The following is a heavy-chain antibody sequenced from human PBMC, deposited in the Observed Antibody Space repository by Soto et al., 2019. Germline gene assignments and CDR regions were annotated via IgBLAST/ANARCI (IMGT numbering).Heavy chain of an antibody. D-gene: IGHD6-13*01. CDR3: VRAAGIAAAGSSQGVL. V-gene: IGHV3-30*04. CDR1: GFAIRSNA. J-gene: IGHJ4*02. Sequence: GGSLRLSCEASGFAIRSNAIHWVRQAPGKGLEWVAVISFEGSYKYYADSVKGRFTVSRDNSKNTVSLQMDSLTGEDSALYYCVRAAGIAAAGSSQGVLWGQGTLVTLSS. CDR2: ISFEGSYK.